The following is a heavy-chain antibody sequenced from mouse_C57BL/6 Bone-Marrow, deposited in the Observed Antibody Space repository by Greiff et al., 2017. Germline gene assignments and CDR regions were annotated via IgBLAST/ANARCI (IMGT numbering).Heavy chain of an antibody. CDR1: GYTFTSYW. J-gene: IGHJ3*01. V-gene: IGHV1-52*01. CDR3: AREGGDYDAPAWFAY. D-gene: IGHD2-4*01. Sequence: QVQLKQPGAELVRPGSSVKLSCKASGYTFTSYWMHWVKQRPIQGLEWIGNIDPSDSETHYNQKFKDKATLTVDKSSSTAYMQLSSLTSEDSAVYYCAREGGDYDAPAWFAYWGQGTLVTVSA. CDR2: IDPSDSET.